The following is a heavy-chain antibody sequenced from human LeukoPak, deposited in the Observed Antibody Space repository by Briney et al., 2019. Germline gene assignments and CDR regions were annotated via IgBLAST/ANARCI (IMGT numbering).Heavy chain of an antibody. Sequence: SETLSLTCAVSGGSFSGDYCSCIGQSPGTQREWWGEFSHCRSTNYNPSLKSRVTISADTSKNHFSLKLSSVTAADTALYYCARGRNTMVRGAIGAETRYYYSYYMDVWGKGTTVTVSS. V-gene: IGHV4-34*01. CDR1: GGSFSGDY. D-gene: IGHD3-10*01. J-gene: IGHJ6*03. CDR3: ARGRNTMVRGAIGAETRYYYSYYMDV. CDR2: FSHCRST.